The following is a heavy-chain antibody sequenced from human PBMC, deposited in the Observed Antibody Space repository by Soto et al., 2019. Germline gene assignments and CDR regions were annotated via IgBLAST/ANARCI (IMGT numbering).Heavy chain of an antibody. CDR3: AGESYYGSGSYMDV. CDR1: RNTFTSYG. J-gene: IGHJ6*03. CDR2: ISAYNGNT. Sequence: ASVKVSCKASRNTFTSYGVSWVRQAPGQGLEWMGWISAYNGNTNYAQKLQGRVTMTTDTSTSTVYMELRSLRSDDTAVYYCAGESYYGSGSYMDVWGKGTTVTVSS. V-gene: IGHV1-18*01. D-gene: IGHD3-10*01.